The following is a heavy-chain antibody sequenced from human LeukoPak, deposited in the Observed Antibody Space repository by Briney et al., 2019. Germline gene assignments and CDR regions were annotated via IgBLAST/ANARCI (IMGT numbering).Heavy chain of an antibody. Sequence: GGSLRLSCSVSGFTFSNYPMYWVRQAPGKGLEWVAFISCDGGNKDYAASVKGRFTISRDNSKNTLSLQMNSLTLEDTAIYYCLRDVIRGGQGTLVTVSS. CDR2: ISCDGGNK. CDR3: LRDVIR. D-gene: IGHD3-10*01. CDR1: GFTFSNYP. V-gene: IGHV3-30-3*01. J-gene: IGHJ4*02.